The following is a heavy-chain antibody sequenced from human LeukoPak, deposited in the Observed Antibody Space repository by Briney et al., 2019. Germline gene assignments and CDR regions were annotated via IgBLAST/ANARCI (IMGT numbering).Heavy chain of an antibody. D-gene: IGHD5-24*01. CDR2: IYYSGST. J-gene: IGHJ4*02. CDR1: GGSISSGDYY. CDR3: ASIEMATSHFDY. V-gene: IGHV4-30-4*01. Sequence: SETLSLTCTVSGGSISSGDYYWSWIRQPPGKGLEWIGYIYYSGSTYYNPSLESRVTISVDTSKNQFSLKLSSVTAADTAVYYCASIEMATSHFDYWGQGTLVTVSS.